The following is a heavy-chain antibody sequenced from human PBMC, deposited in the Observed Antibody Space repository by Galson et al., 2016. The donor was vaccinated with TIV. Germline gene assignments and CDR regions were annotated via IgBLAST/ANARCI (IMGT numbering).Heavy chain of an antibody. Sequence: SLRLSCAASGFMFSKDNMHWVRQAPGKGLEWVACISGRGSYISYADSVQGRFTISRDNARNTLYLQMNSLTAEDTAMYYCTREDGNYVPVYDGFAIWGPGTMVTVSS. CDR3: TREDGNYVPVYDGFAI. V-gene: IGHV3-21*04. D-gene: IGHD4-17*01. J-gene: IGHJ3*02. CDR2: ISGRGSYI. CDR1: GFMFSKDN.